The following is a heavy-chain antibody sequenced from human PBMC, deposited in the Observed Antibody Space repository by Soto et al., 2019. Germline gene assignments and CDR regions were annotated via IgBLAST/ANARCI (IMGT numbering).Heavy chain of an antibody. CDR3: EGRDDPFHV. V-gene: IGHV3-33*01. CDR2: IWHDGSQK. Sequence: QVQLVESGGGVVQPGTSLRLSCVATGFTFSDYGIHWVRQAPGRGLEWVAVIWHDGSQKYLADSVRGRFTISRDNSKNPVYLPMNSLRAEDTAVYYCEGRDDPFHVWGQGTMVTVSS. CDR1: GFTFSDYG. J-gene: IGHJ3*01.